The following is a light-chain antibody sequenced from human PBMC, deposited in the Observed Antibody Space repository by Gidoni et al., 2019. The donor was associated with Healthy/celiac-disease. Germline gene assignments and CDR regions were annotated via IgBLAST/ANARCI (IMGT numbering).Light chain of an antibody. CDR2: KDS. CDR1: ALPKQY. V-gene: IGLV3-25*02. CDR3: QSADSSGTLGV. Sequence: SYELPQPPSVSVSPGQTARITCSGDALPKQYAYWYQQKPGQAPVLVIYKDSERPSGIPERFSGSSSGTTVTLTISGVQAEDEADYYCQSADSSGTLGVFGTGTKVTVL. J-gene: IGLJ1*01.